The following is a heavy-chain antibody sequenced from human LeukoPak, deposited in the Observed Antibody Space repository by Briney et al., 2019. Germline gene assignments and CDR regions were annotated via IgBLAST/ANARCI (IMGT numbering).Heavy chain of an antibody. Sequence: GESLKISCKGSGYSFTSYWIGWVRQMPGKGLEWMGIIYPGDSDTRYSPSFQGQVTISADKSIGTAYLQWSSLKASDTAMYYCARLLGPSSIAARRKPFDYWGQGTLVTVSS. CDR1: GYSFTSYW. D-gene: IGHD6-6*01. CDR2: IYPGDSDT. CDR3: ARLLGPSSIAARRKPFDY. V-gene: IGHV5-51*01. J-gene: IGHJ4*02.